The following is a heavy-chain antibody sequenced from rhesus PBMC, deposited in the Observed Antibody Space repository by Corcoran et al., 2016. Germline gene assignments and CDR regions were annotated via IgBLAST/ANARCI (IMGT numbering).Heavy chain of an antibody. CDR3: AREEESRWSGYLEF. Sequence: QVQLQQWGEGLVKPSETLSLTCAVYGGSISSNYWSWIRQPPGKGLGWIGRIRGRGYTDDNHALKSRVTISTDTSKNQFSLKLSCVTAADTDVYDWAREEESRWSGYLEFWGQGALVTVSS. J-gene: IGHJ1*01. V-gene: IGHV4-160*01. D-gene: IGHD6-13*01. CDR1: GGSISSNY. CDR2: IRGRGYT.